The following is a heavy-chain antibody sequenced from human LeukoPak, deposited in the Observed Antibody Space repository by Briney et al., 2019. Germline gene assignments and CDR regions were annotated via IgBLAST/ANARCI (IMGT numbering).Heavy chain of an antibody. CDR1: GGTFSSYA. CDR3: ARAHRDYYDSSGYSDFDY. D-gene: IGHD3-22*01. CDR2: IIPIFGTA. V-gene: IGHV1-69*05. Sequence: SSVKVSCKASGGTFSSYAISWVRQAPGQGLEWMGRIIPIFGTANYAQKFQGRVTITTDGSTSTAYMELSSLRSEDTAVYYCARAHRDYYDSSGYSDFDYWGQGTLVTVSS. J-gene: IGHJ4*02.